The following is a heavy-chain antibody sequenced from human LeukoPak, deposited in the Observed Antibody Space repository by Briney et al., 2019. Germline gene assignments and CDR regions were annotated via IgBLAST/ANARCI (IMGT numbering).Heavy chain of an antibody. CDR3: ATLKSRGYQLLYRWFDP. CDR2: FDPEDGET. Sequence: GASVKVSCKVSGYTLTELSMHWVRQAPGKGLEWMGGFDPEDGETIYAQKFQGRVTMTEDTSTDTAYMELSSLRSEDTAVYYCATLKSRGYQLLYRWFDPWGQGTLVTVSS. CDR1: GYTLTELS. V-gene: IGHV1-24*01. D-gene: IGHD2-2*02. J-gene: IGHJ5*02.